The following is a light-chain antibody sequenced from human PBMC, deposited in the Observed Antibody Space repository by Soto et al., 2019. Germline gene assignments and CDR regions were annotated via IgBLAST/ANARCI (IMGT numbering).Light chain of an antibody. V-gene: IGLV2-14*01. CDR3: SSYTSSSTSYV. Sequence: LTQPASVSGSPGQSITISCTGTSSDVGGYNYVSWYQQHPGKAPKLMIYEVSNRPLGVSNRFSGSKSGNTASLTISGLQAEDEADYFCSSYTSSSTSYVFGTGTKVTVL. CDR1: SSDVGGYNY. CDR2: EVS. J-gene: IGLJ1*01.